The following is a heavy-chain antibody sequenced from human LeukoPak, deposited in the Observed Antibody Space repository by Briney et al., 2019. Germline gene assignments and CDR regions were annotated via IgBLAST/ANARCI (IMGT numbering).Heavy chain of an antibody. CDR1: GFTFSSYG. CDR3: ARVGATRDYYYYMDV. V-gene: IGHV3-30*02. Sequence: QSGGSLRLSCGASGFTFSSYGMHWVRQAPGKGLEWVAFIRYDGSNKYYADSVKGRFTISRDNSKNTLYLQMYSLRAEDTAVYYCARVGATRDYYYYMDVWGKGTTVTVSS. D-gene: IGHD1-26*01. J-gene: IGHJ6*03. CDR2: IRYDGSNK.